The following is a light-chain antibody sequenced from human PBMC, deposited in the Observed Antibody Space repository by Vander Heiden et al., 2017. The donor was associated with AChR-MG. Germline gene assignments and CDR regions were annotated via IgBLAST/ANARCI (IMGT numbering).Light chain of an antibody. CDR2: SNK. Sequence: QSVLTQPPSASGTPGQLVTISCSGRSSTIGSNTVTWYQQLPGTAPKLLIYSNKQRPSGVPDRFSGSKSGTSAAMAIRGLQSEDEADYYCAAWEDSLNGPVFGGGTKLTVL. CDR3: AAWEDSLNGPV. CDR1: SSTIGSNT. V-gene: IGLV1-44*01. J-gene: IGLJ3*02.